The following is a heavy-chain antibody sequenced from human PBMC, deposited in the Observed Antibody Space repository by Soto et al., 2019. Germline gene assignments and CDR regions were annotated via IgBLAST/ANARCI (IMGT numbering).Heavy chain of an antibody. CDR3: ARAVYSSGWYGQANDAFDI. Sequence: SGPTLVNPTQTLTLTCTFSGFSLSTSGMCVSWIRRPPGKALEWLALIDWDDDKYYSTSLKTRLTISKDTSKNQVVLTMTNMDPVDTATYYCARAVYSSGWYGQANDAFDIWGQGTMVTVSS. CDR1: GFSLSTSGMC. J-gene: IGHJ3*02. CDR2: IDWDDDK. V-gene: IGHV2-70*01. D-gene: IGHD6-19*01.